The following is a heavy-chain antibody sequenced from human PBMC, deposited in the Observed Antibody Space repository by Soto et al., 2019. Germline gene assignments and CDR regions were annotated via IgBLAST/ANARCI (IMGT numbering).Heavy chain of an antibody. CDR3: AKGSFGFDY. D-gene: IGHD3-10*01. J-gene: IGHJ4*02. V-gene: IGHV3-23*01. Sequence: LRLSCAASGVTFTSYAMTWVRQVPGEGLQWVSSISKSGDSTYYADSVKGRFTTSRDNSKNTLYLQVNSLRAEDTAIYYCAKGSFGFDYWGQGTLVTVSS. CDR1: GVTFTSYA. CDR2: ISKSGDST.